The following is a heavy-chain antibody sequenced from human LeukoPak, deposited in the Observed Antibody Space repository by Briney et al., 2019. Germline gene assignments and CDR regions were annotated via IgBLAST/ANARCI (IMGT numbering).Heavy chain of an antibody. CDR3: TRPSFDSSVSGVVS. J-gene: IGHJ4*02. Sequence: PGGSLKLSCATSGFTFSGSAIHWVRQASGKGLEWVGRIRSKANNYATTDVASVRGRFTISRDDSKNTAYLQMNSLKTEDTAVYYCTRPSFDSSVSGVVSWGQGTLVTVSS. CDR2: IRSKANNYAT. V-gene: IGHV3-73*01. CDR1: GFTFSGSA. D-gene: IGHD3-22*01.